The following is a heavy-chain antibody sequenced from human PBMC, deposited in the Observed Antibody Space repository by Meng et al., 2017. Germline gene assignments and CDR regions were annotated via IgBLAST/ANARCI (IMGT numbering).Heavy chain of an antibody. Sequence: ASVKVSCKASGYTFTGYYMHWVRQAPGQGLECMGWINPNSGGTNYAQKFQGRVTMTRDTSISTAYMELSRLRSDDTAVYYCAREKISRVPDAFDIWGQGTMVTVSS. CDR3: AREKISRVPDAFDI. J-gene: IGHJ3*02. V-gene: IGHV1-2*02. CDR1: GYTFTGYY. D-gene: IGHD2-15*01. CDR2: INPNSGGT.